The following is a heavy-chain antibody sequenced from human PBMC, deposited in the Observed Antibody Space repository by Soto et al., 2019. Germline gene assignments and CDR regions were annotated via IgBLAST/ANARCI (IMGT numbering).Heavy chain of an antibody. D-gene: IGHD2-15*01. Sequence: SETLSLTCAVSGGSISSSNWWSWVRQPPGKGLEWIGEIYHSGSTNYNPSLKSRVTISVDKSKNQFSLKLSSVTAADTAVYYCGRDGGSGGSWFDPWGQGTLVTVSS. CDR3: GRDGGSGGSWFDP. CDR2: IYHSGST. J-gene: IGHJ5*02. CDR1: GGSISSSNW. V-gene: IGHV4-4*02.